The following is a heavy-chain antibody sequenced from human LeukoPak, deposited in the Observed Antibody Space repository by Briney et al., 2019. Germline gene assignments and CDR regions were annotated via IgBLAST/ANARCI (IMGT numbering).Heavy chain of an antibody. CDR3: AKAPTSYCSSSSCYEGASDY. CDR1: GFTFNMYA. D-gene: IGHD2-2*01. CDR2: IGGSGGST. J-gene: IGHJ4*02. Sequence: GGSLRLSCAASGFTFNMYAMSWVRQAPGKGLEWVSTIGGSGGSTFYADSAKGRFTISRDNSKNTLYLQVNSLRAEDTAVYYCAKAPTSYCSSSSCYEGASDYWGQGTLVTVSS. V-gene: IGHV3-23*01.